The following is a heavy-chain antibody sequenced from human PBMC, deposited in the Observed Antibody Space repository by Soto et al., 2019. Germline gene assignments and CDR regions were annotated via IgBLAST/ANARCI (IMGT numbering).Heavy chain of an antibody. Sequence: PSETLSLTCSVLGDSISDTRYYWGWIRQSPEKGLEWIGSISHDGHAYYNPSLKSRVTLFADTSRNQFSLQMKSVTVADTALYFCARQGYGGYLGGNWFDPWGQGALVTVSS. CDR2: ISHDGHA. CDR3: ARQGYGGYLGGNWFDP. D-gene: IGHD4-17*01. V-gene: IGHV4-39*01. J-gene: IGHJ5*02. CDR1: GDSISDTRYY.